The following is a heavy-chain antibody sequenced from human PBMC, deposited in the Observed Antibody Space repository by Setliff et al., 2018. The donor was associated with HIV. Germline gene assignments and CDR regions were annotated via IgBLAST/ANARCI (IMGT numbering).Heavy chain of an antibody. J-gene: IGHJ4*02. CDR3: ARGLDQEKSAY. CDR1: GDSVNSGHYY. CDR2: IHPSGVA. Sequence: TLSLTCNVSGDSVNSGHYYWSWIRQPAGKGLEWVGHIHPSGVADANPSLRRRVTIAVDAAKNQFSLTLTSVSATDTAVYYCARGLDQEKSAYWGLGTLVTVSS. V-gene: IGHV4-61*09. D-gene: IGHD6-19*01.